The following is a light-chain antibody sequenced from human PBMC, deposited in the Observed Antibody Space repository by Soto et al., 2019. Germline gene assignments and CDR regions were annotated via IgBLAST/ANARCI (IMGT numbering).Light chain of an antibody. V-gene: IGKV3-15*01. Sequence: DIVLTQSPGPLSLSPGERATLSCRSSQSISNNYLAWYQWKPGQAPRLLIFGASTRATGFPARFSGSGSGTEFTLTISSLQSEDVAVYYCQQYKDWPHTFGQGTKVDIK. CDR3: QQYKDWPHT. J-gene: IGKJ1*01. CDR2: GAS. CDR1: QSISNN.